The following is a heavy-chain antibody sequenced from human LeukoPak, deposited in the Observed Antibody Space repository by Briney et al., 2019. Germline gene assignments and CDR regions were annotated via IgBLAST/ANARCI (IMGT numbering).Heavy chain of an antibody. CDR2: ISSSSSTI. V-gene: IGHV3-48*01. CDR3: ARWDYYDSSGYYGHFDY. J-gene: IGHJ4*02. Sequence: TAGSLRLSCAASGFTFSSYSMNWVRQAPGKGLEWVSYISSSSSTIYYADSVKGRFTISRDNAKNSLYLQMNSLRAEDTAVYYCARWDYYDSSGYYGHFDYWGQGTLVTVSS. D-gene: IGHD3-22*01. CDR1: GFTFSSYS.